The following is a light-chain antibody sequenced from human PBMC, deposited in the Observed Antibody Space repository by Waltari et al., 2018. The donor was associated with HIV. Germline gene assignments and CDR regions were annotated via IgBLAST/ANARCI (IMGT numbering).Light chain of an antibody. J-gene: IGLJ2*01. CDR2: KDS. CDR3: QSTDRSGSYII. Sequence: SYELTQPPSLSVSPGQPARLTCPGYALSIQYGYWYQQKPGQAPVLVIYKDSERSSGIPERFSGSSSGTTVTLTISGAQAEDEAAYFCQSTDRSGSYIIFGGGTKLTVL. V-gene: IGLV3-25*03. CDR1: ALSIQY.